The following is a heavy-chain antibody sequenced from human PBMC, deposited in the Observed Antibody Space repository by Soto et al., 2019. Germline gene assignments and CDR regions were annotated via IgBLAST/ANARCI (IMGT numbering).Heavy chain of an antibody. V-gene: IGHV3-15*01. CDR2: IKSKTDGGTT. D-gene: IGHD3-3*01. Sequence: GGSLRLSCAASGFTFSNAWMSWVRQAPGKGLEWVGRIKSKTDGGTTDYAAPVKGRFTISRDDSKNTLYLQMNSLKTEDTAVYYCTTAGIGPFQYYDFWSGYFKPFDPWGQGTLVTVSS. J-gene: IGHJ5*02. CDR3: TTAGIGPFQYYDFWSGYFKPFDP. CDR1: GFTFSNAW.